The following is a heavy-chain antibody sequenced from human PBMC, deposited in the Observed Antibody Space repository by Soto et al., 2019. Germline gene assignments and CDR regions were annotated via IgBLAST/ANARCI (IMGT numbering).Heavy chain of an antibody. CDR1: GYTFTSYA. D-gene: IGHD6-13*01. V-gene: IGHV1-3*01. Sequence: GASVKVSCKASGYTFTSYAMHWVRQAPGQRLEWMGWINAGNGNTKYSQKFQGRVTITRDTSASTAYMELSSLRSEDTAVYYCARDLGDTAAAGTYYYYGMDVWGQGTTVTVSS. CDR2: INAGNGNT. J-gene: IGHJ6*02. CDR3: ARDLGDTAAAGTYYYYGMDV.